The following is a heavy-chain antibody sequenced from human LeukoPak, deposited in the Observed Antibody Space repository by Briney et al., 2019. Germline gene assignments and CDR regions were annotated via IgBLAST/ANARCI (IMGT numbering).Heavy chain of an antibody. CDR1: GFTFSSYS. D-gene: IGHD6-19*01. Sequence: GGSLRLSCAAYGFTFSSYSMNWVRQAPGKGLEWVSFISTSSSYIYYADSVKGRFTISRDNAKNSLYLQMNSLRAEDTAVYYCARDAVAGVMDVWGKGTTVTVSS. CDR2: ISTSSSYI. V-gene: IGHV3-21*01. J-gene: IGHJ6*03. CDR3: ARDAVAGVMDV.